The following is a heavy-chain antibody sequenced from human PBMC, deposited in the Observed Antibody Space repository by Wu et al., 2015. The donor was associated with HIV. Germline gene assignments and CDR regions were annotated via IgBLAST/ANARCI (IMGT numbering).Heavy chain of an antibody. J-gene: IGHJ3*02. D-gene: IGHD3-22*01. CDR2: IIPIFGTA. CDR3: ARDRWYYDRSGDAFDI. CDR1: GGTFSSYA. Sequence: QVQLVQSGAEVKKPGSSVKVSCKASGGTFSSYAISWVRQAPGQGLEWMGGIIPIFGTANYAQKFQGRVTITTDESTSTAYMELSSLRSEDTAVYYCARDRWYYDRSGDAFDIWGQGTMVTVSS. V-gene: IGHV1-69*05.